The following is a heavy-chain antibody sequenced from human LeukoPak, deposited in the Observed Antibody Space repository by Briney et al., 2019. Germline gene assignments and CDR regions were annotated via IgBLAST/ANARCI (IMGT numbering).Heavy chain of an antibody. J-gene: IGHJ4*02. Sequence: GGSLRLSCAASGFTFSNYSMNWVRQAPGKGLEWVSSTSSSSSYIYYADSVKGRFTISRDNAKNTLYLQMNSLRAEDTAVYYCAKGAALWFGELLIYFDYWGQGTLVTVSS. CDR2: TSSSSSYI. CDR1: GFTFSNYS. V-gene: IGHV3-21*04. D-gene: IGHD3-10*01. CDR3: AKGAALWFGELLIYFDY.